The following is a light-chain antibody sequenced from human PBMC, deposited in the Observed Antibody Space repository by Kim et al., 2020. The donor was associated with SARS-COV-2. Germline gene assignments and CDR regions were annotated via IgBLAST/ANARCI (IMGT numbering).Light chain of an antibody. J-gene: IGKJ2*01. Sequence: DIQMTQSPSSLSASVGDRVTITCPASQSISSYLNWYQQKPGKAPKLLIYAASSLQSGVPSRFSGSGSGTDFTLTISSLQPEDFATYYCQQSYSTPTTFGQGTKLEI. CDR3: QQSYSTPTT. V-gene: IGKV1-39*01. CDR1: QSISSY. CDR2: AAS.